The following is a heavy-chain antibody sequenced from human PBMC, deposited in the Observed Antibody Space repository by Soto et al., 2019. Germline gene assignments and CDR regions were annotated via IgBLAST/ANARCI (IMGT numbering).Heavy chain of an antibody. CDR3: ARGRGIVATIPYYYYGMDV. D-gene: IGHD5-12*01. J-gene: IGHJ6*02. CDR1: GGTFSSYA. Sequence: QVQLVQSGAEVKKPGSSVKVSCKASGGTFSSYAISWVRQAPGQGLEWMGGIIPIFGTANYAQKFQGGVTITADESTSTAYMELSSLRSEDTAVYYCARGRGIVATIPYYYYGMDVWGQGTTVTVSS. V-gene: IGHV1-69*01. CDR2: IIPIFGTA.